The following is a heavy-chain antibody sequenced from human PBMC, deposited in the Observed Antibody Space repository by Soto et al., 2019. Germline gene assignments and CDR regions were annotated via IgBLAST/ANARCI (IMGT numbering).Heavy chain of an antibody. V-gene: IGHV3-7*01. CDR1: GFTFSDYL. J-gene: IGHJ4*02. CDR3: AIGHWLGK. CDR2: IKQDGNEK. Sequence: EVQLVDSGGALVQPGESLRLSCAASGFTFSDYLMTWVRQAPGKGLEWVATIKQDGNEKYYVDSVKGRFTSSRDNAKNSLDLQMNALRAEDTAVYYCAIGHWLGKWGQGTLVTVSS. D-gene: IGHD6-19*01.